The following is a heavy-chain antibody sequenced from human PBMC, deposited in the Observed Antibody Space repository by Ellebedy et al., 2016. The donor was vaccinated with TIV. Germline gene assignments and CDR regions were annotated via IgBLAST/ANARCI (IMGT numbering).Heavy chain of an antibody. CDR3: ARHAGSWFSGGSKAVVY. D-gene: IGHD6-13*01. Sequence: GESLMISCKGFGYSFTDYWIGWVRQMPGKGLEWMGIIYPGDSDIRYSPSFQGQVTISADKSISTAYLQWSSLKASDTDMYYCARHAGSWFSGGSKAVVYWGQGTLVTVSS. J-gene: IGHJ4*02. CDR2: IYPGDSDI. V-gene: IGHV5-51*01. CDR1: GYSFTDYW.